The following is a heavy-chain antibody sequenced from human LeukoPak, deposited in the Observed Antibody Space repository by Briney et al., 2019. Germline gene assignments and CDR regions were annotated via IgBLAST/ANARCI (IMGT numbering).Heavy chain of an antibody. CDR1: GYTFTGYD. CDR2: MNPNSGNT. V-gene: IGHV1-8*01. J-gene: IGHJ6*03. CDR3: ARGVRGVMTFVYYYYYMDV. D-gene: IGHD3-10*01. Sequence: GASVKVSCKASGYTFTGYDINWVRQATGQGLEWMGWMNPNSGNTGYAQKFEGRVTMTRNTSISTAYMELSSLRSEDTAVYYCARGVRGVMTFVYYYYYMDVWGKGTTVTISS.